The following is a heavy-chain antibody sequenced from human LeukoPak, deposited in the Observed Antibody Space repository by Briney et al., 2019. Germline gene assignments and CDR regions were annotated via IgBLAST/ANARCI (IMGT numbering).Heavy chain of an antibody. Sequence: PSETLSLTCTVSGGSISSSSYYWGWIRQPPGKGLEWIGSIYYSGSTYYNPSLKSRVTISVDTYKNQFSLKLSSVTAADTAVYYCASPYGPFGNSVAIWGQGTLVTVSS. CDR3: ASPYGPFGNSVAI. CDR2: IYYSGST. CDR1: GGSISSSSYY. D-gene: IGHD4-23*01. V-gene: IGHV4-39*07. J-gene: IGHJ4*02.